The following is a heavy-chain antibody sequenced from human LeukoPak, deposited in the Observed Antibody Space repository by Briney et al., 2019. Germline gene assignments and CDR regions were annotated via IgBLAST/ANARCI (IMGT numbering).Heavy chain of an antibody. Sequence: GRSLRLSCAASGFTFDDYAMHWVRQAPGKGLEWVSGISWNSGSIGYADSVKGRFTISRDNAKNSLYLQMNSLRAEDTALYYCARGPPGMVMDYWGQGTLVTVSS. D-gene: IGHD5-18*01. CDR2: ISWNSGSI. CDR3: ARGPPGMVMDY. V-gene: IGHV3-9*01. CDR1: GFTFDDYA. J-gene: IGHJ4*02.